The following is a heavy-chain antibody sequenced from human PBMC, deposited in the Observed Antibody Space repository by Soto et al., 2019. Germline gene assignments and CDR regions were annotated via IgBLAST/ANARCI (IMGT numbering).Heavy chain of an antibody. J-gene: IGHJ3*02. V-gene: IGHV3-23*01. Sequence: EVQLLESGGGLVQPGGSLRLSCAASGFTFSSYAMSWVRQAPGKGLEWVSAISGSGGTTYYEYSVKGRFTFSRDNYKNTLYLQMNSLRAEDTAVYYCEETANGWFSAFDIWGQGTMVTVSS. D-gene: IGHD6-19*01. CDR3: EETANGWFSAFDI. CDR2: ISGSGGTT. CDR1: GFTFSSYA.